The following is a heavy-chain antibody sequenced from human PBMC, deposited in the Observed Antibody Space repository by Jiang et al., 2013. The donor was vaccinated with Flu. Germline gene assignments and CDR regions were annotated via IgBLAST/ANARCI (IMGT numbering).Heavy chain of an antibody. D-gene: IGHD5-18*01. CDR2: IIPIFGTE. Sequence: GAEVKKPGSSVKLSCKASEDTFSSYGINWVRQAPGQGLEWMGGIIPIFGTEDYAQKFQGRVSITVDASTSTAYLELNSLRSEDTAVYYCARGVVGTVMVTFFSWGQGPWSPSP. CDR1: EDTFSSYG. V-gene: IGHV1-69*01. CDR3: ARGVVGTVMVTFFS. J-gene: IGHJ1*01.